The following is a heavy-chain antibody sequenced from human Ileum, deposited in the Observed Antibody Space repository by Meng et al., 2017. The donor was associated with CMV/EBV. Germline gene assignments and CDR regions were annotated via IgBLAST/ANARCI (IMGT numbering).Heavy chain of an antibody. V-gene: IGHV1-8*01. CDR3: ARGLRIVGTALAF. D-gene: IGHD1-7*01. J-gene: IGHJ4*02. Sequence: KTSGYAFTSYDIKWVRQSTGQGLEWMGWMNPIRGNTVYAQKFQGRVTMTRDTSTSTAYMELSSLTSDDTAVYYCARGLRIVGTALAFWGQGSLVTVSS. CDR2: MNPIRGNT. CDR1: GYAFTSYD.